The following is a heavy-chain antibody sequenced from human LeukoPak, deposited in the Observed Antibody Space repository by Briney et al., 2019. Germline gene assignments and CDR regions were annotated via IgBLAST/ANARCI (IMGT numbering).Heavy chain of an antibody. Sequence: ASVKVSCKASGYTFTSYDINWVRQATGQGLEWMGWMNPNSGNTGYAQKFQGRVTMTRNTSISTAYMELSSLRSEDTAVYYCARVSSGWYHWDYYYGMDVWGQGTTVTVSS. CDR2: MNPNSGNT. V-gene: IGHV1-8*01. CDR3: ARVSSGWYHWDYYYGMDV. D-gene: IGHD6-19*01. J-gene: IGHJ6*02. CDR1: GYTFTSYD.